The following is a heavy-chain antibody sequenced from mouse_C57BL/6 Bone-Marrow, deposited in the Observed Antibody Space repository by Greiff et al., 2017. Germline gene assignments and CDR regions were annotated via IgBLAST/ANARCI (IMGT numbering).Heavy chain of an antibody. Sequence: QVQLQQPGAELVKPGASVKMSCKASGYTFTSYWITWVKQRPGQGLEWIGDIYPGSGSTNYNEKFKSKATLTVDTSSSTAYMQLSSLTSEDSAVYYCARLYGSSPRCWYFDVWGTGTTVTVSS. D-gene: IGHD1-1*01. CDR3: ARLYGSSPRCWYFDV. J-gene: IGHJ1*03. V-gene: IGHV1-55*01. CDR1: GYTFTSYW. CDR2: IYPGSGST.